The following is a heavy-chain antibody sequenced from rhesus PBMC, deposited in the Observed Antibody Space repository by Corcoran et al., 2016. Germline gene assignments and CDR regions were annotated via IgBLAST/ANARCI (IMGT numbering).Heavy chain of an antibody. D-gene: IGHD3-34*01. CDR1: GYSISSNY. J-gene: IGHJ4*01. CDR2: INVSTGTT. Sequence: QVQLQESGPGLVKPSETLSLTCAVSGYSISSNYWSWIRQPPGKGLEWMGYINVSTGTTHYTPSLKSRFTLSPDTSKNQFSLKLSSVTAADTAVYYCARDGENWGDLDYWGQGVLVTVSS. CDR3: ARDGENWGDLDY. V-gene: IGHV4-147*01.